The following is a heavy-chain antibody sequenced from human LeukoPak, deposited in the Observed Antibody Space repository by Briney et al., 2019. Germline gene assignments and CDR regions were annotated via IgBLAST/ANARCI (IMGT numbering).Heavy chain of an antibody. CDR2: INHSGST. D-gene: IGHD3-10*01. CDR1: GGSFSGYY. CDR3: ASSNYYGSGSYWFDY. Sequence: SETLSLTCAVYGGSFSGYYWSWIRQPPGKGLEWIGEINHSGSTNYNPSLKSRVTISVDTSKNQFSLKLSSVTAADTAVYYCASSNYYGSGSYWFDYWGQGTLVTVSS. J-gene: IGHJ4*02. V-gene: IGHV4-34*01.